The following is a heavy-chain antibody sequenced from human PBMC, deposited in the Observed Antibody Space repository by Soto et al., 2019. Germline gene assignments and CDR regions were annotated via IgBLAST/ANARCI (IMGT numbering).Heavy chain of an antibody. D-gene: IGHD5-12*01. CDR2: ISASGGRT. V-gene: IGHV3-23*01. CDR3: AKDPNGGYVGGFEF. Sequence: EVQLLESGGDLVQPGGSLRLSCATSGFTFNNYAMSWVRQAPGKGLEWVSGISASGGRTLYADSVKGRFAISRDMSKSTVFLQMNSLRAEDTAVYFCAKDPNGGYVGGFEFWGQGTMVTVSS. J-gene: IGHJ3*01. CDR1: GFTFNNYA.